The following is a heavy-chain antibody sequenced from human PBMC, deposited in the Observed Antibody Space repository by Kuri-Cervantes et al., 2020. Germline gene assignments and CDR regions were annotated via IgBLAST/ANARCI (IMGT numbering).Heavy chain of an antibody. CDR1: GGTFSSYA. CDR2: IIPIFGTA. CDR3: ARMTLVGATFFDY. V-gene: IGHV1-69*13. J-gene: IGHJ4*02. D-gene: IGHD1-26*01. Sequence: SVKVSCKASGGTFSSYAISWVRQAPGQGLEWMGGIIPIFGTANYAQKFQGRVTITADESTSTAYMELRSLRSDDTAVYYCARMTLVGATFFDYWGQGTLVTVSS.